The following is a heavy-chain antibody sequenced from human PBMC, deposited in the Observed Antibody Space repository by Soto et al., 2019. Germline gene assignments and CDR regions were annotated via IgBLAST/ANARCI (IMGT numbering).Heavy chain of an antibody. CDR1: GFIFSTYA. CDR3: AHPRGYGVFDAVDI. CDR2: ISSSGDDV. J-gene: IGHJ3*02. D-gene: IGHD4-17*01. Sequence: HPGGSLRLSCAASGFIFSTYAMNWVRQAPGKGLEWVSAISSSGDDVYYAESVRGRFTISRDNSINTLYLQMRSLRPEDTAVYYCAHPRGYGVFDAVDIWGQGTMVTVSS. V-gene: IGHV3-23*01.